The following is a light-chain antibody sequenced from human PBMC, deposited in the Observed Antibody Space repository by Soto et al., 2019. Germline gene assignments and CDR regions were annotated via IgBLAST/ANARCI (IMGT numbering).Light chain of an antibody. Sequence: QAVVTQEPSLTVSPGVTVTLTCVSSTGAVTSGHHPYWVQQKPGQAPRTLIYDTSNKQSWTPARFSGTLLGGKAALTLSGAQPEDEADYYCFLTLSGPWVFGGGTKLTVL. CDR1: TGAVTSGHH. J-gene: IGLJ3*02. V-gene: IGLV7-46*01. CDR2: DTS. CDR3: FLTLSGPWV.